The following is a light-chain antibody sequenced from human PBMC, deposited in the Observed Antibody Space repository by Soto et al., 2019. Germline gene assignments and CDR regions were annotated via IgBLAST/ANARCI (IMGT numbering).Light chain of an antibody. Sequence: EIVLTQSPGTLSLSPGGGATLSCRASQSVYNNYLAWYQQKPGQAPRLLIYGASSRATGIPDRFSGSGSGTDFTLTISRLEPEDFAVYYCQQYGTSPLTFGGGTKVDIK. J-gene: IGKJ4*01. V-gene: IGKV3-20*01. CDR3: QQYGTSPLT. CDR1: QSVYNNY. CDR2: GAS.